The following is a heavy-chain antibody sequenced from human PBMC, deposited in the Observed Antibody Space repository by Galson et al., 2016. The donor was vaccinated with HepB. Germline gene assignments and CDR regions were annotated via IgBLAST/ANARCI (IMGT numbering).Heavy chain of an antibody. CDR2: INKDGSEE. J-gene: IGHJ4*02. CDR3: AGGGWFYYDTSDDAGDF. D-gene: IGHD3-22*01. CDR1: AFSFSSYW. Sequence: SLRLSCAASAFSFSSYWMTWVRQAPGKGLEWVANINKDGSEENYADSVKGRFTISRDNAKNSLYLQMNGLRAEDTAVYYCAGGGWFYYDTSDDAGDFWGQGILVTVSS. V-gene: IGHV3-7*05.